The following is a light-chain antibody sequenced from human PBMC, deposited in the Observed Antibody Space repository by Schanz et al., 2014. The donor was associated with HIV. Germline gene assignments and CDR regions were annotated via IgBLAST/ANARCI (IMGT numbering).Light chain of an antibody. J-gene: IGLJ2*01. CDR2: EVT. Sequence: QSALTQPPSASGSPGQSVTISCTGTSSDVGDYNYVSWYQQHPGKAPKLMIYEVTKRPSGVPDRFSGSKSGNTASLTISGLQAEDEADYYCCSYAGSYTLVFGGGTKLTVL. CDR1: SSDVGDYNY. CDR3: CSYAGSYTLV. V-gene: IGLV2-8*01.